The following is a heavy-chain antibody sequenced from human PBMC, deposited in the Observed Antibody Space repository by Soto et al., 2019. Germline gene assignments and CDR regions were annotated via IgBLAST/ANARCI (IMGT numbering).Heavy chain of an antibody. CDR1: GFTFSSYA. D-gene: IGHD2-15*01. CDR3: ERDYDLDCSGGSCLAAFDI. V-gene: IGHV3-30-3*01. J-gene: IGHJ3*02. CDR2: ISYDGSNK. Sequence: QVQLVESGGGVVQPGRSLRLSCAASGFTFSSYAMHWVRQAPGKGLEGVAVISYDGSNKYYADSVKGRFTISRDNSKNTLYLQMNSRRAEDTAVYYCERDYDLDCSGGSCLAAFDIWGQGTMVTVS.